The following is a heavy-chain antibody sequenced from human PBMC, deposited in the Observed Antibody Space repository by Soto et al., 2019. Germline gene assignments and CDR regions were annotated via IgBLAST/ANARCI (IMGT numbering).Heavy chain of an antibody. CDR1: GYTFTGYY. CDR3: ARDSGYCSSTSCYDWFDP. J-gene: IGHJ5*02. CDR2: INPNSGGT. V-gene: IGHV1-2*04. D-gene: IGHD2-2*01. Sequence: SVKVSCKASGYTFTGYYMHWGRQAPVQGLEWMGWINPNSGGTNYAQKFQGWVTMTRDTSISTAYMELSRLRSDDTAVYYCARDSGYCSSTSCYDWFDPWGQGTLVTVSS.